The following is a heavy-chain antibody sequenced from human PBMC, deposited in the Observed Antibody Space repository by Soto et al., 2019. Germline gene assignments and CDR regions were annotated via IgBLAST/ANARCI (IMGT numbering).Heavy chain of an antibody. CDR3: PRSQGSSTSLEIYYYYYYGMDV. CDR1: GGTFGSYA. J-gene: IGHJ6*02. CDR2: IIPIPGTA. V-gene: IGHV1-69*01. D-gene: IGHD2-2*01. Sequence: QVQLVQSGAEVKKPGSSVKVSCKASGGTFGSYAMSWVRQAPGQGLEWMGGIIPIPGTANYAQKFQGRVTIAADESTSTAYMELSSLRSEDTAVYYCPRSQGSSTSLEIYYYYYYGMDVWGQGTTVTVSS.